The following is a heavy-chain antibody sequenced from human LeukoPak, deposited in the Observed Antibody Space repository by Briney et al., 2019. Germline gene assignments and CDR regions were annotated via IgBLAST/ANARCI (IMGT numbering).Heavy chain of an antibody. CDR1: GFTFSSYW. CDR2: IKQDGSEK. Sequence: PGGSLRLSCAASGFTFSSYWMSWVRQAPGKGLEWVANIKQDGSEKYYVDSVKGRFTISRDNAKNSLYLQMNSLRAEDTVVYYCARVPNWNYAPDAFDIWGQGTMVTVSS. CDR3: ARVPNWNYAPDAFDI. D-gene: IGHD1-7*01. V-gene: IGHV3-7*01. J-gene: IGHJ3*02.